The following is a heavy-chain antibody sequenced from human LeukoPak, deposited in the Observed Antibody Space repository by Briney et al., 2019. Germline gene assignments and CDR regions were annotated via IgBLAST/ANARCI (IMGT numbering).Heavy chain of an antibody. V-gene: IGHV3-64*02. CDR1: GFTVSNYA. J-gene: IGHJ3*02. Sequence: GGSLRLSCAASGFTVSNYAMHWVRQAPGKGLEYVSALNSDGISTYYADSVRGRFTISRDNSKNTLFLQVGSLRPEDMAVYYCARRAGSGTTAFDIWGPGTMVTVSS. D-gene: IGHD1-1*01. CDR2: LNSDGIST. CDR3: ARRAGSGTTAFDI.